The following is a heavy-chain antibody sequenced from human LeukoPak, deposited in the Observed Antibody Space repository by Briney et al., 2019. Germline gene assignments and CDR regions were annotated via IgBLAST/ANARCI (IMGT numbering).Heavy chain of an antibody. CDR3: ARVGGYCTTASCSYGMDV. CDR2: INPNSGGT. D-gene: IGHD2-2*01. CDR1: GYTFTGFY. J-gene: IGHJ6*02. Sequence: ASVTVSCKASGYTFTGFYMHWVRQAPGQGLEWMGWINPNSGGTNYAQKFQGRVTMTRDTSISTAYVELSSLTSDDTAVYYCARVGGYCTTASCSYGMDVWGQGTTVTVSS. V-gene: IGHV1-2*02.